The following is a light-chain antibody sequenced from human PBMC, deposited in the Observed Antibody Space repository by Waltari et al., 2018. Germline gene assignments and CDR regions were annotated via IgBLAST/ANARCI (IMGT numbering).Light chain of an antibody. J-gene: IGKJ1*01. CDR3: QKYGTRPAT. CDR1: QSVGRT. CDR2: DAS. Sequence: EIVLTQSPASLSLSPGDRATLSCRASQSVGRTLAWYQQRPGLAPRLLIYDASTRATGIPDRCSGSGSGTDFSLTISRLEPEDFAVYYCQKYGTRPATFGQGTKVEVK. V-gene: IGKV3D-20*01.